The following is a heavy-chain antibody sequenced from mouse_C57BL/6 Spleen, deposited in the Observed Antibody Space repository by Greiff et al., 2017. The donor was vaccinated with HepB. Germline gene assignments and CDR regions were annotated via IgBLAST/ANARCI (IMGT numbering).Heavy chain of an antibody. V-gene: IGHV6-3*01. CDR2: IRLKSDNYAT. CDR1: GFTFSNYW. CDR3: TGWGLGGFAY. Sequence: EVKLMESGGGLVQPGGSMKLSCVASGFTFSNYWMNWVRQSPEKGLEWVAQIRLKSDNYATHYAESVKGRFTISRDDSKSSVYLQMNNLRAEDTGIYYCTGWGLGGFAYWGQGTLVTVSA. J-gene: IGHJ3*01. D-gene: IGHD2-4*01.